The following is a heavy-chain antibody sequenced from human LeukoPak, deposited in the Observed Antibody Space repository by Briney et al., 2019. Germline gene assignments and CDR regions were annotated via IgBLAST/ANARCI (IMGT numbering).Heavy chain of an antibody. CDR3: AELGITMIGGV. CDR1: GFTFDDYA. V-gene: IGHV3-48*03. Sequence: PGRSLRLSCAASGFTFDDYAMNWVRPAPRKGLEWVSYISSSGSTIYYADSVKGRFTISRDNAKNSLYLQMNSLRAEDTAVYYCAELGITMIGGVWGKGTTVTISS. CDR2: ISSSGSTI. J-gene: IGHJ6*04. D-gene: IGHD3-10*02.